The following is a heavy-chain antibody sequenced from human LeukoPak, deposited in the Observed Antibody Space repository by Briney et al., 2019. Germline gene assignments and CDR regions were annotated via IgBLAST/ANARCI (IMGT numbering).Heavy chain of an antibody. CDR1: GGSLSSSSYY. J-gene: IGHJ6*03. V-gene: IGHV4-39*07. D-gene: IGHD6-6*01. CDR3: ARDFSSSSSVYYYYYMYV. Sequence: PSETLSLTCTVSGGSLSSSSYYWGWIRQPPGKGLEWIGSIYYSGSTYYNPSLKSRVTISVDTSKNQFSLKLSSVTAADTAVYYCARDFSSSSSVYYYYYMYVWGKGTTVTVSS. CDR2: IYYSGST.